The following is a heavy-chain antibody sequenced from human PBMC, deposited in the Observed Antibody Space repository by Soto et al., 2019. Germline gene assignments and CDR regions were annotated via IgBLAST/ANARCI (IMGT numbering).Heavy chain of an antibody. CDR1: GGSFSGYY. CDR2: INHSGST. V-gene: IGHV4-34*01. CDR3: ARGPRITIFGVVIIRDYNWFGP. J-gene: IGHJ5*02. D-gene: IGHD3-3*01. Sequence: PSETLSLTCAVYGGSFSGYYWSWIRQPPGKGLEWIGEINHSGSTNYNPSLKSRVTISVDTSKNQFSLKLSSVTAADTAVYYCARGPRITIFGVVIIRDYNWFGPWGQGTLVTVSS.